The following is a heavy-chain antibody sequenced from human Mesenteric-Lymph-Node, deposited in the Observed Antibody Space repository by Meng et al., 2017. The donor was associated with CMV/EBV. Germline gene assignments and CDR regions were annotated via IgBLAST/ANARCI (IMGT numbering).Heavy chain of an antibody. V-gene: IGHV5-51*01. Sequence: KVSCKGSGYSFTSYWIGWVRQMPGKGLEWMGIIYPGDSDTRYSPSFQGQVTISADKSISTAYLQWSSLKASDTAMYYCARGIGYCSSTNCIGGLDPWGQGTLVTVSS. CDR3: ARGIGYCSSTNCIGGLDP. J-gene: IGHJ5*02. CDR1: GYSFTSYW. D-gene: IGHD2-2*01. CDR2: IYPGDSDT.